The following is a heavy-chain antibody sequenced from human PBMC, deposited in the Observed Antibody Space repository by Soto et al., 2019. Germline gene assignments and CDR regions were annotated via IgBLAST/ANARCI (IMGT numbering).Heavy chain of an antibody. CDR1: GFTFSGSA. CDR3: TRLVDFWSGYPTYYYGMDV. D-gene: IGHD3-3*01. V-gene: IGHV3-73*01. CDR2: IRSKANSYAT. J-gene: IGHJ6*02. Sequence: GGSLRLSCAASGFTFSGSALHWVRQASGKGLEWVGRIRSKANSYATAYAASVKGRFTISRDDSKNTAYLRMNSLKTEDTAVYYCTRLVDFWSGYPTYYYGMDVWGQGTTVTVSS.